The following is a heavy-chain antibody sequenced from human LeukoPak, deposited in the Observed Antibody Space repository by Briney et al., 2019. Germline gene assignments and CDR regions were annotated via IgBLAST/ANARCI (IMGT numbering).Heavy chain of an antibody. Sequence: PGTSLTLSCEPSGFTFSHFGMHWLRQAPGKGLEWVAVIWSDATNQYYADSVKGRFTISRDNSKKMLYLQMNSLRAEDTALYYCVRGPIQYYSGSGSYFDYWGQGTLVTVSS. D-gene: IGHD3-10*01. V-gene: IGHV3-30*19. CDR3: VRGPIQYYSGSGSYFDY. J-gene: IGHJ4*02. CDR2: IWSDATNQ. CDR1: GFTFSHFG.